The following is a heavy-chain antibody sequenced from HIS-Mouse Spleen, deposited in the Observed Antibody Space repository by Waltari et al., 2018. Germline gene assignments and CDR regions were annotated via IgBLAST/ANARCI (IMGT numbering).Heavy chain of an antibody. CDR2: ISYDGSNK. V-gene: IGHV3-30*18. CDR1: GFSFGSYG. Sequence: QVQLVESGGGVVQPGRSLRSCCSAFGFSFGSYGLPWVRQAPGKGLEWVAVISYDGSNKYYADSVKGRFTISRDNSKNTLYLQMNSLRAEDTAVYYCAKDKHHAFDYWGQGTLVTVSS. CDR3: AKDKHHAFDY. J-gene: IGHJ4*02.